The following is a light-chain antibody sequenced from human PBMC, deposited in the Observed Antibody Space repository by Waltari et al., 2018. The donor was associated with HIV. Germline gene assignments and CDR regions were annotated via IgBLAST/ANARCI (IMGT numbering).Light chain of an antibody. CDR3: SSYTSSSTL. CDR1: SSDVAVSTY. CDR2: EVS. J-gene: IGLJ2*01. Sequence: QSALTQPASVSGSPGQSITISCTGTSSDVAVSTYVSWYQQHPGKAPKLMIYEVSNRPSGVSNRFSGSKSGNTASLTISGLQAEDEADYYCSSYTSSSTLFGGGTKLTVL. V-gene: IGLV2-14*01.